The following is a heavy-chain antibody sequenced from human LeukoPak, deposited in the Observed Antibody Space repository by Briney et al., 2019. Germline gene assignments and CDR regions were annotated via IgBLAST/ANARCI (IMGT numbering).Heavy chain of an antibody. D-gene: IGHD3-10*01. CDR1: GFTFSSYG. Sequence: PGGSLRLSCAASGFTFSSYGMHWVRQAPGKGLEWVAVISYDGSNKYYADPVKGRFTTSRDNSKNTLYLQMSSLRAEDTAIYYCAKDLYYGSGSYSDYWGQGTLVTVSS. V-gene: IGHV3-30*18. CDR2: ISYDGSNK. J-gene: IGHJ4*02. CDR3: AKDLYYGSGSYSDY.